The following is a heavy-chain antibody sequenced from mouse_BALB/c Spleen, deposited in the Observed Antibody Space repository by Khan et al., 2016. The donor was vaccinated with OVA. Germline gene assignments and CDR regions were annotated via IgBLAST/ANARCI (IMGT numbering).Heavy chain of an antibody. Sequence: EVQLQESGPGLVKPSQSLSLTCTVTGYSITRDYAWNWIRQFPGNKLEWMGYITNSGSTNYNPSLTSRISITRDTSKNQFFLQLNSVTTEDTATYYCASELGRYYAMTTGVKEPQSPSPQ. J-gene: IGHJ4*01. CDR1: GYSITRDYA. V-gene: IGHV3-2*02. CDR2: ITNSGST. CDR3: ASELGRYYAMTT. D-gene: IGHD4-1*01.